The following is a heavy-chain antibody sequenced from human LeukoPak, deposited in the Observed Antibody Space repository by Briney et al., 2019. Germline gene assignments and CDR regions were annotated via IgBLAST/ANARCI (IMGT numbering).Heavy chain of an antibody. CDR2: IYYSGST. D-gene: IGHD3-10*01. J-gene: IGHJ4*02. Sequence: SETLSLACTVSGGSISSSSYYWGWIRQPPGKGLEWIGSIYYSGSTYYNPSLKSRVTISVDTSKNQFSLKLSSVTAADTAVYYCARPTMVRGVPYYLDYWGQGTLVTVSS. CDR3: ARPTMVRGVPYYLDY. CDR1: GGSISSSSYY. V-gene: IGHV4-39*01.